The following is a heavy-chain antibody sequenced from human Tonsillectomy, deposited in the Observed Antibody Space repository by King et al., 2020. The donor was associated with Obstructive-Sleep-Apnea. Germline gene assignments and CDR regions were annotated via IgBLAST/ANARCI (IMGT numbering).Heavy chain of an antibody. D-gene: IGHD2-2*01. CDR1: GYSFTSYW. V-gene: IGHV5-10-1*01. CDR2: IDPSDSYT. J-gene: IGHJ6*02. Sequence: QLVQSGAEVKKPGESLRISCKGSGYSFTSYWISWVRQMPGKGLEWIGRIDPSDSYTNYSPSFQGHVTISADKSISTAYLQWSSLKASDTAMYYCANLQRYCSSTSCSYGMDVWGQGTTVTVSS. CDR3: ANLQRYCSSTSCSYGMDV.